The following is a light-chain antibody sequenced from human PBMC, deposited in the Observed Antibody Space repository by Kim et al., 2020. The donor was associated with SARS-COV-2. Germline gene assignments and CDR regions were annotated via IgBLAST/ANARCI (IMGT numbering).Light chain of an antibody. CDR3: ETWDSSLGAGHV. CDR2: DDN. V-gene: IGLV1-51*01. J-gene: IGLJ1*01. Sequence: QSVLTQPPSVSAAPGQKVTISCSGSSSNIGNNLVSWYQQLPGTAPKLLIYDDNKRPSGIPDRFSGSKSGTSATLGITGLQTGDAADYYCETWDSSLGAGHVFGTGTKVTVL. CDR1: SSNIGNNL.